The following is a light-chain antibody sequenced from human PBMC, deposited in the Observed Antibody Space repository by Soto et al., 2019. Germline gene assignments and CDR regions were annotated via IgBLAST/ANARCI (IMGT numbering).Light chain of an antibody. CDR3: QQYGTSTLT. Sequence: EIVLTQSPATLSVSPGEGATLSCRASQGIGDTLAWYQQKPGQTPRLLIYDTSIRATGVPARFSGSRSGTDFTLTISRLEPEDFAVYYCQQYGTSTLTFGGGTKVDIK. J-gene: IGKJ4*01. CDR2: DTS. V-gene: IGKV3-20*01. CDR1: QGIGDT.